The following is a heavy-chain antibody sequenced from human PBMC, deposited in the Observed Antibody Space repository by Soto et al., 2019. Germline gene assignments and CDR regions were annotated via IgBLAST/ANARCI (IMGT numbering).Heavy chain of an antibody. CDR2: VSGSGLYT. J-gene: IGHJ4*02. CDR1: GFTFDTYA. D-gene: IGHD6-13*01. CDR3: AKDLIAATGTPSYYFDS. Sequence: EVQLLESGGGLVQPGGSLRLSCVASGFTFDTYAISWVRQAPGKGLEWVSTVSGSGLYTYYTDSVKGRFTISRDNPRNTLYLQMNSLRLEDTAVYFCAKDLIAATGTPSYYFDSWGQGTLVTVS. V-gene: IGHV3-23*01.